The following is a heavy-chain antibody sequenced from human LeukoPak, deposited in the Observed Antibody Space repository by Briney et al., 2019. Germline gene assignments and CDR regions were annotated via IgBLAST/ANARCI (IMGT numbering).Heavy chain of an antibody. CDR1: GFTFKNYA. CDR2: IDGNGGTT. D-gene: IGHD5-12*01. CDR3: ARTAEWLRPSFDY. J-gene: IGHJ4*02. V-gene: IGHV3-23*01. Sequence: GGSLRLSCAVSGFTFKNYAMSWVRQAPGKGLEWVSSIDGNGGTTYYAASVKGRFTISRDNAKNSLYLQMNSLRAEDTAVYYCARTAEWLRPSFDYWGQGTLVTVSS.